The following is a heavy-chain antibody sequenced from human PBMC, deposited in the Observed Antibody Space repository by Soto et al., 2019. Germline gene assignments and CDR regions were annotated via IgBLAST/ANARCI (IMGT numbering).Heavy chain of an antibody. CDR3: ARDSRIPHFDY. CDR1: GFTFSDHY. CDR2: ISSSSSYT. Sequence: VGSLRLSCAASGFTFSDHYMSWIRQAPGKGLEWVSVISSSSSYTIYADSVRGRFTISRDNAKSSLYLQMNSLRAEDTAVYFCARDSRIPHFDYWGQGTLVTVSS. V-gene: IGHV3-11*06. J-gene: IGHJ4*02.